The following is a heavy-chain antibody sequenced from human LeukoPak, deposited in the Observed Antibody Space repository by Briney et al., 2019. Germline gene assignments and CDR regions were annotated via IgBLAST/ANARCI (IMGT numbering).Heavy chain of an antibody. D-gene: IGHD3-9*01. Sequence: ASVKVSCKASGGTFSSYAISWVRQAPGQGLEWMGGTIPIFGTANYAQKFQGRVTITADESTSTAYMELSSLRSEDTAVYYCARGFLTGNYGMDVWGQGTTVTVSS. CDR3: ARGFLTGNYGMDV. J-gene: IGHJ6*02. V-gene: IGHV1-69*13. CDR2: TIPIFGTA. CDR1: GGTFSSYA.